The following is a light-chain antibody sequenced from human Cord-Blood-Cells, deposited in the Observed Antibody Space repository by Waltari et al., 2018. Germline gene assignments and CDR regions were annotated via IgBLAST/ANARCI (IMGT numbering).Light chain of an antibody. CDR3: SSYTSSSTLV. CDR2: DVS. J-gene: IGLJ3*02. CDR1: SSDVGGYNY. V-gene: IGLV2-14*03. Sequence: QSALTQPASVSGSPGQSITMSCTGTSSDVGGYNYVSWYQQQPGKAPKLMIYDVSNRPSGVSNRFSGSKSGNTASLTISGLQAEDEADYYCSSYTSSSTLVFGGGTKLTVL.